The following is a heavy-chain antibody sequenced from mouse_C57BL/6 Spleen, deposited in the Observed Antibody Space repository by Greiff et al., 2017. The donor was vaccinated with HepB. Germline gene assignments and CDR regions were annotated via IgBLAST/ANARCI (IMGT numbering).Heavy chain of an antibody. Sequence: QVQLKESGPELVKPGASVKISCKASGYAFSSSWMNWVKQRPGKGLEWIGRIYPGDGDTNYNGKFKGKATLTADKSSSTAYMQLSSLTSEDSAVYFCAIYYGYDDGPGDWYFDVWGTGTTVTVSS. D-gene: IGHD2-2*01. J-gene: IGHJ1*03. CDR2: IYPGDGDT. CDR3: AIYYGYDDGPGDWYFDV. CDR1: GYAFSSSW. V-gene: IGHV1-82*01.